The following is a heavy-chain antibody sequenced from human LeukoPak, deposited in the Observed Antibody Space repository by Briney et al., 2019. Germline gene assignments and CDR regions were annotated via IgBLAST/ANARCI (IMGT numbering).Heavy chain of an antibody. Sequence: ASVKVSCKASGYTFTSYGISWVRQAPGQGLEWMGWISAYNGITNYAQKLQGRVTMTTDTSTSTAYMELRSLRSDDTAVYYCARDRPLVVPAVDRWFDPWGQGTLVTVSS. V-gene: IGHV1-18*01. CDR1: GYTFTSYG. CDR2: ISAYNGIT. CDR3: ARDRPLVVPAVDRWFDP. J-gene: IGHJ5*02. D-gene: IGHD2-2*01.